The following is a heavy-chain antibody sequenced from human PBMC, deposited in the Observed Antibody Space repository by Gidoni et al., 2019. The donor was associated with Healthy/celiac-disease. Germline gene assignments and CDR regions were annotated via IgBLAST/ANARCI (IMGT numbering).Heavy chain of an antibody. CDR3: ARDTDIVATMAGDYGMDV. CDR2: IGSSSSTI. D-gene: IGHD5-12*01. Sequence: EVQLVESGGGLVQPGGSLRLSCAASGFPFSSYSMNWVRQAPGKGLEWVSYIGSSSSTIYYADSVKGRFTISRDNAKNSLYLQMNSLRDEDTAVYYCARDTDIVATMAGDYGMDVWGQGTTVTVSS. V-gene: IGHV3-48*02. J-gene: IGHJ6*02. CDR1: GFPFSSYS.